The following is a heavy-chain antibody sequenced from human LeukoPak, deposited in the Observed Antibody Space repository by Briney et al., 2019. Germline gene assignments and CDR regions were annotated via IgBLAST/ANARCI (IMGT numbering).Heavy chain of an antibody. CDR2: INHSGGT. D-gene: IGHD2-15*01. CDR3: AGDRYCSGGSCELDY. V-gene: IGHV4-34*01. J-gene: IGHJ4*02. Sequence: SETLSLTCAVYGGSFSGYYWSWIRQPPGKGLEWIGEINHSGGTNYNPSLKSRVTISVDTSKNQFSLKLSSVTAADTAVYYCAGDRYCSGGSCELDYWGQGTLVTVSS. CDR1: GGSFSGYY.